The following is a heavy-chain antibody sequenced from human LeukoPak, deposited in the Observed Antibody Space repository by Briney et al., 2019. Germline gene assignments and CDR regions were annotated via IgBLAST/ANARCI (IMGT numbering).Heavy chain of an antibody. J-gene: IGHJ5*02. CDR3: ARSGGSTSPWFDP. V-gene: IGHV3-21*01. D-gene: IGHD2-2*01. CDR1: GFAFSSYS. CDR2: ISSSSSYI. Sequence: PGGSLRLSCAASGFAFSSYSMNWVRQAPGKGLEWVSSISSSSSYIYYADSVKGRFTISRDSAKNSLYLQMNSLRAEDTAVYYCARSGGSTSPWFDPWGQGTLVTVSS.